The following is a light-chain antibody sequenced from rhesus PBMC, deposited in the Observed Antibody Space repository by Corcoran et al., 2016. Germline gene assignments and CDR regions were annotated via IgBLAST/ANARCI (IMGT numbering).Light chain of an antibody. Sequence: DIQMTQSPASLSASVGDTVTITCRASQTISSWLAWYQQKPGNAPKLLSSRTAALQGGVPSRLSGNGSRTDVTLTISSLQPADFASYYCPQYATTPYSFGQGTKVDIK. CDR2: RTA. CDR1: QTISSW. V-gene: IGKV1-22*01. J-gene: IGKJ2*01. CDR3: PQYATTPYS.